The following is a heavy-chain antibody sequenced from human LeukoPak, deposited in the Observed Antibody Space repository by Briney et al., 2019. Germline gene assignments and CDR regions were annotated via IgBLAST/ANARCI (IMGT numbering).Heavy chain of an antibody. CDR3: AREEGYGDYEGLFDY. V-gene: IGHV3-23*01. CDR2: LSGSGGST. D-gene: IGHD4-17*01. Sequence: GGSLRLSCAASGFTFSSYAMSWVRQAPGKGLEWVSALSGSGGSTYYADSVKGRFTISRDNAKNSLYLQMNSLRAEDTAVYYCAREEGYGDYEGLFDYWGQGTLVTVSS. J-gene: IGHJ4*02. CDR1: GFTFSSYA.